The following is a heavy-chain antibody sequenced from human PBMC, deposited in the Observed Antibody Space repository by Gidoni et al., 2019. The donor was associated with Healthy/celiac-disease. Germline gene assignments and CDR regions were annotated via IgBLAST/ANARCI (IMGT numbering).Heavy chain of an antibody. V-gene: IGHV4-39*01. J-gene: IGHJ4*02. CDR3: ARHPIGVTIDY. D-gene: IGHD4-17*01. CDR2: INYSGST. Sequence: QLQLQESGPGLVKPSETLSLPCTVSGGSISSSSSYWGWIRQPPGKGLEWIGIINYSGSTYYNPSLKSRVTISVDTSKNQFSLKLSSVTAADTAVYYCARHPIGVTIDYWGQGTLVTVSS. CDR1: GGSISSSSSY.